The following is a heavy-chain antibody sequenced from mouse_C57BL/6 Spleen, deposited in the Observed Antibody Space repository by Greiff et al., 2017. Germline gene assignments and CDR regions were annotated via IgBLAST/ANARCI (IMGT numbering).Heavy chain of an antibody. CDR3: ARGNDYGWFAY. D-gene: IGHD2-4*01. CDR2: LYPGSGNT. CDR1: GYTFTDYY. V-gene: IGHV1-84*01. J-gene: IGHJ3*01. Sequence: LMESGPELVKPGASVKISCKASGYTFTDYYINWVKQRPGQGLEWIGWLYPGSGNTKYNEKFKGKATLTVDTSSSTAYMQLSSLTSEDSAVYFCARGNDYGWFAYWGQGTLVTVSA.